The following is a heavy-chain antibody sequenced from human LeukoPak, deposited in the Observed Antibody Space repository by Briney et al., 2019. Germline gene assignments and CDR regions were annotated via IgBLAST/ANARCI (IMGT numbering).Heavy chain of an antibody. Sequence: PSQTLSLTCTVSGGSISSGPYYWGWIRQPPGKGLEWIVYIYHSGSTYYNSSLKSRVTISLNRSKNQVSLKLNSVTAAATAAYFCARALVAARPGTGAFALWGQGTMVTVSS. D-gene: IGHD6-6*01. CDR3: ARALVAARPGTGAFAL. J-gene: IGHJ3*01. V-gene: IGHV4-30-2*01. CDR2: IYHSGST. CDR1: GGSISSGPYY.